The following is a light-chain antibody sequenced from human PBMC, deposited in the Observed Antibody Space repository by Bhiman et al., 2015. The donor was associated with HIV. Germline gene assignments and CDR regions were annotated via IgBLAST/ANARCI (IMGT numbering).Light chain of an antibody. CDR1: SRDVGGY. V-gene: IGLV2-23*02. CDR3: CSYAGSSSFV. CDR2: DVS. J-gene: IGLJ1*01. Sequence: QSALTQPASVSGSPGQSITISCTGTSRDVGGYVSWYQQHPGKAPQLIIYDVSQRPSGVSNRFSGSKSGNTASLTISGLQAEDEADYYCCSYAGSSSFVFGTGTKVTVL.